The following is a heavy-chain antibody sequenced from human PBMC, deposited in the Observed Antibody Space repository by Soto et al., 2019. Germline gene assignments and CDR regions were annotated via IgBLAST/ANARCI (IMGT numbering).Heavy chain of an antibody. D-gene: IGHD2-8*01. J-gene: IGHJ5*02. CDR1: GYSFSNSD. V-gene: IGHV1-18*01. CDR3: ARDEYNNGRNWLNP. CDR2: ISTYNGNT. Sequence: ASVKVSCKASGYSFSNSDFSWMRQAPGQGLEWMGWISTYNGNTNYAQKFQGRLSMTRDTSTTTAFMELTTLRSDDTAVYYCARDEYNNGRNWLNPWGQGTMVTVS.